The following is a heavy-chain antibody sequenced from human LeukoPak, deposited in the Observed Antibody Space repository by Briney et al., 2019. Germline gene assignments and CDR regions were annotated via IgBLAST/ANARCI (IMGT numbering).Heavy chain of an antibody. CDR3: VRSLSSY. CDR1: GYTFTGNY. CDR2: INPKNGDT. J-gene: IGHJ1*01. Sequence: GASVKVSCKASGYTFTGNYTHWVRQAPRQGLEWMGWINPKNGDTKYAQKFQGRVTMTSDTSITTAFMELSRLTSDDTAVYYCVRSLSSYWGQGTLVTVSS. D-gene: IGHD3-10*01. V-gene: IGHV1-2*02.